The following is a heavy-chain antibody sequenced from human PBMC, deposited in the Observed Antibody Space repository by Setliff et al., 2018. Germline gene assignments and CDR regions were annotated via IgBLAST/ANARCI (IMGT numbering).Heavy chain of an antibody. V-gene: IGHV4-59*02. CDR1: GGSVTSHY. J-gene: IGHJ4*02. Sequence: PSETLSLTCAVSGGSVTSHYWSWIRQPPGKGLEWIGFIFYSGDTNSNPSLKSRVTMSVDTSKNQFSLKLNSVTAADTATYYCARDRSYYASGSFTKWFDYWGQGARVTVSS. CDR3: ARDRSYYASGSFTKWFDY. D-gene: IGHD3-10*01. CDR2: IFYSGDT.